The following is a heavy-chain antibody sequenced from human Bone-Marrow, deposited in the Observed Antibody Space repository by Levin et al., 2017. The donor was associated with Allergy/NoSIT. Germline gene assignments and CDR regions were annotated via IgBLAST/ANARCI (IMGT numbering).Heavy chain of an antibody. CDR3: ARKYSSGWNPLDY. Sequence: CAASGFTFNNYPMSWVRQAPGKGLEWVSVISGGGTTTYYADSVKGRFTISRDNSKNTLFLQMNSLRAEDTAMYYCARKYSSGWNPLDYWGQGTLVTVSS. D-gene: IGHD6-19*01. V-gene: IGHV3-23*01. J-gene: IGHJ4*02. CDR2: ISGGGTTT. CDR1: GFTFNNYP.